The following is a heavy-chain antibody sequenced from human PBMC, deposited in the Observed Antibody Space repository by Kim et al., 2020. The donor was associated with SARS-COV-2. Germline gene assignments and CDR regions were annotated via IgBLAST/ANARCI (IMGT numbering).Heavy chain of an antibody. CDR3: AKELWYNSGWSAFDP. Sequence: GGSLRLSCAASGFTFNRHAMHWVRQAPGKGLEWVAVISYDGSNQYYADSAKGQFTISRDNSKNTVFLQMNSLRVEDTAVYYCAKELWYNSGWSAFDPWGQGTLVTVSS. J-gene: IGHJ5*02. CDR1: GFTFNRHA. CDR2: ISYDGSNQ. V-gene: IGHV3-30*18. D-gene: IGHD6-13*01.